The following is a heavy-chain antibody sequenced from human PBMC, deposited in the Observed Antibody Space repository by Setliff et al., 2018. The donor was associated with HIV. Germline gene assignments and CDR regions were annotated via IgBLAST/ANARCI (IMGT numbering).Heavy chain of an antibody. CDR2: INWNSGSI. V-gene: IGHV3-9*01. CDR1: GFTFDDYA. CDR3: VKGDCTSSSCELES. D-gene: IGHD2-2*01. J-gene: IGHJ4*02. Sequence: HPGGSLRLSCVGSGFTFDDYAMHWVRQAPGKGLEWVSAINWNSGSIGYAVSVMGRFTVSRDNAKNSLYLQMNSLRTEDTALYYCVKGDCTSSSCELESWGQGTPVTVSS.